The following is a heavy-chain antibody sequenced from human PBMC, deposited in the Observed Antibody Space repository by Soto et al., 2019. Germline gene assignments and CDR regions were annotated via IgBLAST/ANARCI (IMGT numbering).Heavy chain of an antibody. V-gene: IGHV3-30-3*01. D-gene: IGHD1-26*01. CDR2: ISYDGNNK. Sequence: GGSLRLSCAASGFTYSTYTMHWVRQAPGKGLEWVAVISYDGNNKFYADSVRGRFTISRDNAKNTLYLQMNSLRAEDTAVYYCVRDDIGVGLDHWGLGTPVTVSS. J-gene: IGHJ4*02. CDR3: VRDDIGVGLDH. CDR1: GFTYSTYT.